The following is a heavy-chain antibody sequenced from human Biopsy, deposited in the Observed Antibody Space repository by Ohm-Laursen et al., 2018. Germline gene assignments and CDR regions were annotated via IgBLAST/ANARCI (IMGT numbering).Heavy chain of an antibody. CDR2: INCKTGAT. Sequence: SVNVSCKASSYTFTDYNIHWMRQAPGQGLEWLGYINCKTGATNYAQKFQGTVTMTRDTSISTAYLALGSLRSADTAIYYCARDPLNGHKHFDYWGQGSLVTVSS. D-gene: IGHD2-8*01. CDR1: SYTFTDYN. V-gene: IGHV1-2*02. CDR3: ARDPLNGHKHFDY. J-gene: IGHJ4*02.